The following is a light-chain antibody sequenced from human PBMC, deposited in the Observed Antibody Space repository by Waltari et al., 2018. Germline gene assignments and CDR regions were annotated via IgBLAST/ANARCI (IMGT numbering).Light chain of an antibody. CDR2: SND. J-gene: IGLJ3*02. CDR1: RSNIGAEV. V-gene: IGLV1-44*01. CDR3: ATWDYTLAGQV. Sequence: QSVLTQPPSASGTPGQRVTISCSGSRSNIGAEVVNWYQVLPGTAPRLLIYSNDQRPSGVPERFSGSKSGTSASLAISGLQSEDEADYYCATWDYTLAGQVFGGGTKLTVL.